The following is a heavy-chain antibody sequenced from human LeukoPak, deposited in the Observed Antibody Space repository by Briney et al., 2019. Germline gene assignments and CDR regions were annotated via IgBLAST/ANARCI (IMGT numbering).Heavy chain of an antibody. V-gene: IGHV1-69*01. CDR1: GGTFSSYA. CDR2: IIPIFGTA. D-gene: IGHD2-2*02. Sequence: GSSVKVSCKASGGTFSSYAISWVRQAPGQGLEWMGGIIPIFGTASYVQKFQGRVTITADESTSTAYMELSSLRSEDTAVYYCARDPYCSSTSCYIRAFDIWGQGTMVTVSS. CDR3: ARDPYCSSTSCYIRAFDI. J-gene: IGHJ3*02.